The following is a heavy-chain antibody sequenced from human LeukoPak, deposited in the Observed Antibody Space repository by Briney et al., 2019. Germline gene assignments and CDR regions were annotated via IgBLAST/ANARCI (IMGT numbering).Heavy chain of an antibody. CDR2: ISSLSGTI. Sequence: GGSLRLSCAASGFTFSMYSMNWVRQAPGKGLEWVSYISSLSGTIEYADSVKGRFTISRDNGKNSLYLQMNSLRAEDTAVYYCAKGDRAVAGYSDYWGQGTLVTVSS. V-gene: IGHV3-48*01. CDR1: GFTFSMYS. J-gene: IGHJ4*02. CDR3: AKGDRAVAGYSDY. D-gene: IGHD6-19*01.